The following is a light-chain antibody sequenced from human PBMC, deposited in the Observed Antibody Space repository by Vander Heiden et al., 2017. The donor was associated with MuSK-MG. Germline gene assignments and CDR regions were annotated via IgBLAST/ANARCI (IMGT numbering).Light chain of an antibody. CDR3: GSKEGSYHVV. J-gene: IGLJ2*01. CDR1: SSDVGGYNY. CDR2: DVS. Sequence: TRPPPVSGTPRQSVTISCTGTSSDVGGYNYGSWDQQHPGKAPKLMIYDVSKRPSGVPDRFSGSKSVNTATRTMSGPKDEDEDDYSCGSKEGSYHVVFGGGTKLTVL. V-gene: IGLV2-11*01.